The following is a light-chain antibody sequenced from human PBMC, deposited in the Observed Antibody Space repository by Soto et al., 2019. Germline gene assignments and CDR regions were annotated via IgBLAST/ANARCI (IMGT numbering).Light chain of an antibody. V-gene: IGLV1-47*01. J-gene: IGLJ3*02. Sequence: QSVLTQPPSASGTPGQMVTISCSGSSSNIGTKYVYWYQQLPGTAPKLLIYVNNQRPSGVPDRFSGSKSGTSASLAISGLRSEDEADYYCAAWDGSLSAWLFGGGTKPTVL. CDR3: AAWDGSLSAWL. CDR1: SSNIGTKY. CDR2: VNN.